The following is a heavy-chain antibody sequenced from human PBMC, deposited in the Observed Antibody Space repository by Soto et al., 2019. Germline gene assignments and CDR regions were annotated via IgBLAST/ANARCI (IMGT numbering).Heavy chain of an antibody. CDR2: ITGSGTGA. D-gene: IGHD6-13*01. CDR1: GFTFSSCV. Sequence: EVHLLESGGGLVHPGESLRLSCGASGFTFSSCVMTWVRQAPGKGLEWVSCITGSGTGAYYADSVKGRFTISRDNSKNMLYLQMNNLRAEDTGVYYCAKGLINGRWYAEDWGQGTLVTVSS. CDR3: AKGLINGRWYAED. J-gene: IGHJ4*02. V-gene: IGHV3-23*01.